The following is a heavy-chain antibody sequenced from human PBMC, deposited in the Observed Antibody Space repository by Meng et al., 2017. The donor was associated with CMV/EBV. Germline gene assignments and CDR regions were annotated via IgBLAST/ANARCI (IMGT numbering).Heavy chain of an antibody. D-gene: IGHD1-26*01. V-gene: IGHV3-23*01. CDR1: GFTFSSYW. CDR3: AKDGLRGRYSGSYYYFDY. Sequence: GRSLRLSCAASGFTFSSYWMHWVRQAPGKGLEWVSAISGSGGSTYYADSVKGRFTISRDNSKNTLYLQMNSLRAEDTAVYYCAKDGLRGRYSGSYYYFDYWGQGTLVTVSS. CDR2: ISGSGGST. J-gene: IGHJ4*02.